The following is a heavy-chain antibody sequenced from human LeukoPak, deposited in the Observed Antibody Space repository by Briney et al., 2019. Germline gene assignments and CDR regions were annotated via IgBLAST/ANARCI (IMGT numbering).Heavy chain of an antibody. Sequence: TFTNXAMHWVGEAPGQTIEWLAWINPANGYTRYSQHFQDRVTVSSDTSADTAYMELSSLRSDDKAVYYCAIRDGHTDHWGQGTLVTVSS. V-gene: IGHV1-3*01. CDR2: INPANGYT. J-gene: IGHJ4*02. D-gene: IGHD5-24*01. CDR1: TFTNXA. CDR3: AIRDGHTDH.